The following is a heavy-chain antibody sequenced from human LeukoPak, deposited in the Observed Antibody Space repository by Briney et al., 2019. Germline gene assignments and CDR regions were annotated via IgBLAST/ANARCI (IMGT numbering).Heavy chain of an antibody. D-gene: IGHD3/OR15-3a*01. CDR1: GFTFSSYA. J-gene: IGHJ6*02. Sequence: GRSLRLSCAASGFTFSSYAMHWVRQAPGKGLEWVAVISYDGSNKYYADSVKGRFTISRDNSKNTLYLQMNSLRAEDTAVYYCARGAGLIYYYGMDVWGQGTTVTVSS. CDR2: ISYDGSNK. CDR3: ARGAGLIYYYGMDV. V-gene: IGHV3-30*04.